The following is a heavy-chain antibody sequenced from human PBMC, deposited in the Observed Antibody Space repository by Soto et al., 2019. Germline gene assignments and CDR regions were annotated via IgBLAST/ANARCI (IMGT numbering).Heavy chain of an antibody. J-gene: IGHJ4*02. Sequence: QITLKESGPTLVKPTQTLTLTCTFSGFSLSTNGVGVGWIRQPPGKALEWLALIYWDDDKRYSPSLKSRLTITKDTSKNRVVLTMTNMDPVDTATYYCAHRPSYCSGGSCYSGFDYWGQGTLVTVSS. CDR1: GFSLSTNGVG. CDR3: AHRPSYCSGGSCYSGFDY. D-gene: IGHD2-15*01. V-gene: IGHV2-5*02. CDR2: IYWDDDK.